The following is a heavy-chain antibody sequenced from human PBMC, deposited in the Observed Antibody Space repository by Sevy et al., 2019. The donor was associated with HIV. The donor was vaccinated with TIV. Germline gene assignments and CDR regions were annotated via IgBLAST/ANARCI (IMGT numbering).Heavy chain of an antibody. D-gene: IGHD3-10*01. CDR3: ARVPKVRGLSYYYDYGMDV. V-gene: IGHV3-13*01. Sequence: GGSLRLSCAASGFTFSSYDMHWVRQATGKGLEWVSAIGTAGDTYYPGSVKGGFTNSRENAKNSLYLQMTSLRAGETAVYYCARVPKVRGLSYYYDYGMDVWGQGTTVTVSS. CDR1: GFTFSSYD. J-gene: IGHJ6*02. CDR2: IGTAGDT.